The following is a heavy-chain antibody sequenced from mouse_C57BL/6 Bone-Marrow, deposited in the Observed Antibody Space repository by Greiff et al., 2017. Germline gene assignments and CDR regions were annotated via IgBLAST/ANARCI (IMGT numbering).Heavy chain of an antibody. CDR1: GYTFTDYY. CDR3: ARFPTVESRYFDV. CDR2: IYPGSGNT. D-gene: IGHD1-1*01. V-gene: IGHV1-76*01. J-gene: IGHJ1*03. Sequence: VQLQQSGAELVRPGASVKLSCKASGYTFTDYYINWVKQRPGQGLEWIARIYPGSGNTYYNEKFKGKATLTAEKSSSTAYMQLSSLTSEDSAVYFCARFPTVESRYFDVWGTGTTVTVSS.